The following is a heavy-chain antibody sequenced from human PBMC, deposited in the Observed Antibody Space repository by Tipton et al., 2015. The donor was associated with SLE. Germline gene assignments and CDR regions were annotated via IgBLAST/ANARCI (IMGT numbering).Heavy chain of an antibody. CDR1: GGSISSSSYY. CDR3: ARRIAARGVFDP. D-gene: IGHD6-6*01. CDR2: IYYSGST. Sequence: TLSLTCAVSGGSISSSSYYWGWIRQPPGKGLEWIGSIYYSGSTYYNPSLKSRVTISVDTSKNQFSLKLSSVTAADTAVYYCARRIAARGVFDPWGQGTLVTVSS. V-gene: IGHV4-39*07. J-gene: IGHJ5*02.